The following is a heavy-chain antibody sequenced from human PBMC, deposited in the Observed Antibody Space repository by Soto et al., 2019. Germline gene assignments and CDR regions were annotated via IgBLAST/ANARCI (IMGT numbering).Heavy chain of an antibody. CDR3: ASAGYCSGGSCYVFDY. J-gene: IGHJ4*02. CDR1: GGSISSGGYY. V-gene: IGHV4-31*03. CDR2: IYYSGST. D-gene: IGHD2-15*01. Sequence: QVPLQESGPGLVKPSQTLSLTCTVSGGSISSGGYYWSWIRQHPGKGLEWFGYIYYSGSTYYTPSLKSRVTISVETSKNQFSLKLSSVTAADTAVYYCASAGYCSGGSCYVFDYWGQGTLVTVSS.